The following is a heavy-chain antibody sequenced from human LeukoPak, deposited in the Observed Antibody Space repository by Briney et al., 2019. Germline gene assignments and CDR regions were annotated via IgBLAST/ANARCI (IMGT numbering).Heavy chain of an antibody. Sequence: GGSLRLSYAGSGFTFSNFEMNWVRQAPGKGLEWVSYISSSGSTMYYADSVKGRFAISRDNAKNSLFLQMNSLRAEDTAVYYCARPTMVTSDYWGQGTLVTVSS. J-gene: IGHJ4*02. CDR1: GFTFSNFE. D-gene: IGHD3-10*01. CDR3: ARPTMVTSDY. V-gene: IGHV3-48*03. CDR2: ISSSGSTM.